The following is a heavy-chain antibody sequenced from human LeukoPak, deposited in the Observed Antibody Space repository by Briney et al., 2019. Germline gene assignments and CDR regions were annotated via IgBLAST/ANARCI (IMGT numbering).Heavy chain of an antibody. J-gene: IGHJ4*02. V-gene: IGHV4-59*13. CDR1: GGSISGYY. CDR3: ARGFTSGYAY. Sequence: SETLSLTCTVSGGSISGYYWNWIRQPPGKGLEWIGYTSYRGSTNHKPSVKSRVTISVDTSKNHFSLELSSVTAADTAIYYCARGFTSGYAYWGQGALVTVS. CDR2: TSYRGST. D-gene: IGHD3-22*01.